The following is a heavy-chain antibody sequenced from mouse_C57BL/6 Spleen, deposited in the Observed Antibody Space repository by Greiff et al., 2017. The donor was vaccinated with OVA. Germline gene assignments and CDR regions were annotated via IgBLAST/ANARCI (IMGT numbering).Heavy chain of an antibody. J-gene: IGHJ3*01. Sequence: VKLQESGAELARPGASVKLSCKASGYTFTSYGISWVKQRTGQGLEWIGEIYPRSGNTYYNEKFKGKATLTADKSSSTAYMELRSLTSEDSAVYFCARKSNSAWFAYWGQGTLVTVSA. CDR1: GYTFTSYG. V-gene: IGHV1-81*01. CDR3: ARKSNSAWFAY. CDR2: IYPRSGNT. D-gene: IGHD2-5*01.